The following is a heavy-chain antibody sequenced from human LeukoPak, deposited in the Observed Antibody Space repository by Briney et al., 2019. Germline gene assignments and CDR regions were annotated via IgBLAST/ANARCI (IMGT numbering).Heavy chain of an antibody. CDR1: GGTFSSYA. J-gene: IGHJ4*02. Sequence: SVKVTCEASGGTFSSYAISWVRQAPGQGLEWMGGIIPIFGTANYAQKFQGRVTMTRDMSTSTVYMELSSLRSEDTAVYYCARDGGEWELLGDFDYWGQGTLVTVSS. CDR2: IIPIFGTA. CDR3: ARDGGEWELLGDFDY. V-gene: IGHV1-69*05. D-gene: IGHD1-26*01.